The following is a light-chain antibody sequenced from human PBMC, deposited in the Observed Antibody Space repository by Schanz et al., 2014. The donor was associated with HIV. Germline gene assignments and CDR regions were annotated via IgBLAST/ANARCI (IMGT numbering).Light chain of an antibody. V-gene: IGLV1-44*01. J-gene: IGLJ3*02. CDR1: SSNIGSND. CDR2: ATY. CDR3: AAWDDSLNGWV. Sequence: QAVVTQPPSASGTPGQRVTISCSGSSSNIGSNDVNWYQQLPGTAPKLLIYATYNRPSGVPDRFSGSGSDTSASLVISGLQSEDEADYYCAAWDDSLNGWVFGGGTKLTVL.